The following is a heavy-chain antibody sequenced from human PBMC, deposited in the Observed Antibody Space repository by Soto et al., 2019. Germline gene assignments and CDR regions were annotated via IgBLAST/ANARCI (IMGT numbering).Heavy chain of an antibody. Sequence: ASGTLSLTCAVYGGSFSGHYWSWIRQPPGKGLEWIGEINHSGSTNYNPSLKSRVTISVDTSKNQFSLKLSSVTAADTAVYYCARGQRNIAMLLSQYYYYGMDVWGQGTTVTVSS. CDR2: INHSGST. CDR3: ARGQRNIAMLLSQYYYYGMDV. CDR1: GGSFSGHY. D-gene: IGHD5-18*01. J-gene: IGHJ6*02. V-gene: IGHV4-34*01.